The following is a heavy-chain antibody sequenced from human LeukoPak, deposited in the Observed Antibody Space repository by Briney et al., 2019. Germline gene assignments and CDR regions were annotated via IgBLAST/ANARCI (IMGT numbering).Heavy chain of an antibody. CDR3: ARVAGGYNQYYFDY. Sequence: ASVKVSCKASGYTFTSYGISWVRQAPGQGLEWMGWISAYNGNTNYAQKLQGRVTMTTDTSTSTAYMGLRSLRSEDTAVYYCARVAGGYNQYYFDYWGQGTLVTVSS. V-gene: IGHV1-18*01. D-gene: IGHD5-12*01. CDR2: ISAYNGNT. J-gene: IGHJ4*02. CDR1: GYTFTSYG.